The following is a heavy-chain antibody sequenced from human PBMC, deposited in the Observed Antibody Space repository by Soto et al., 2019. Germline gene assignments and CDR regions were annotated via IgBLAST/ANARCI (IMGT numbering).Heavy chain of an antibody. J-gene: IGHJ4*02. Sequence: QVQLVQSGAEVKKPGASVKVSCKASGYTFTSYGISWVRQAPGQGLEWMGWISAYNGNTNYAQKLQGRGTMTTDTATSTAYRELRSLRSDDTAVYYCAREVGITMFGGVTGLDCWGQVALVTVSA. CDR2: ISAYNGNT. V-gene: IGHV1-18*01. CDR3: AREVGITMFGGVTGLDC. CDR1: GYTFTSYG. D-gene: IGHD3-3*01.